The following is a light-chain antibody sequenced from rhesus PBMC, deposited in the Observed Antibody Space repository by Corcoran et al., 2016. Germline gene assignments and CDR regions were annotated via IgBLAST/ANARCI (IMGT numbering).Light chain of an antibody. CDR3: LQSSNWPS. CDR2: GAS. V-gene: IGKV3-24*04. Sequence: EIVMTQSPATLALSPGERATLSCRASQSVSSYLAWYQQTPGQAPRLLSNGASSRATGIPDRFSGSGSGTEFSLTISSLEPEDVGVYFCLQSSNWPSFGQGTKVEIK. J-gene: IGKJ2*01. CDR1: QSVSSY.